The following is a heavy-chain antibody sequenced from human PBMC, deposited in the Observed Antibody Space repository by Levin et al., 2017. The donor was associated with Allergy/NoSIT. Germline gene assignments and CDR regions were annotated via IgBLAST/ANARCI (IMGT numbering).Heavy chain of an antibody. J-gene: IGHJ6*02. Sequence: GESLKISCAASGFTFSSYGMHWVRQAPGKGLEWVAVTSNDGSNKYYTDSVKGRFTISRDNSKNTLYLQMNSLRAEDTAVYYCAKEHGASRWTDYYYYGMEVWGQGTTVTVSS. CDR2: TSNDGSNK. D-gene: IGHD3/OR15-3a*01. CDR3: AKEHGASRWTDYYYYGMEV. V-gene: IGHV3-30*18. CDR1: GFTFSSYG.